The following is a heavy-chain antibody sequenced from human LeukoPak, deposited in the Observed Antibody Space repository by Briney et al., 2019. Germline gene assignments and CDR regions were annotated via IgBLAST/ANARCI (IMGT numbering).Heavy chain of an antibody. J-gene: IGHJ4*02. CDR1: GYTFTAYY. CDR2: INPNSGGT. V-gene: IGHV1-2*02. CDR3: AREESDY. Sequence: ASVKVSCKASGYTFTAYYIHWVRRAPGQGLEWMGWINPNSGGTNYAQKFQGRVTMTRDTSISTAYMEVSRLRSDDTAVYYCAREESDYWGQGTLVTVSS.